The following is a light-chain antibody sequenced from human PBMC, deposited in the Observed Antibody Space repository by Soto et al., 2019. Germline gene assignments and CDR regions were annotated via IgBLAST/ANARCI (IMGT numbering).Light chain of an antibody. CDR1: QSVSSSY. J-gene: IGKJ5*01. CDR2: GAS. V-gene: IGKV3D-20*02. CDR3: HQRQYWPPIT. Sequence: IVLTQSPGTLSVSPGERATLSCRASQSVSSSYLAWYQQKPGQAPRLLIYGASSRATGIPDRFSGSGSGTDFTLTISSLEPEDFAVYYCHQRQYWPPITFGQGTRLEIK.